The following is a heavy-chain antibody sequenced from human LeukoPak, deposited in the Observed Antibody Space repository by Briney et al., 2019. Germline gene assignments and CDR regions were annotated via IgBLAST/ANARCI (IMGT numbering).Heavy chain of an antibody. CDR1: GGSISSGGYY. D-gene: IGHD5-18*01. CDR3: AREIDSYPIGLNWFDP. V-gene: IGHV4-30-2*01. Sequence: PSETLSLTCTVSGGSISSGGYYWSWIRQPPGKGLEWIGYIYHSGSTYYNPSLKSRVTISVDRSKNQFSLKLSSVTAADTAVYYCAREIDSYPIGLNWFDPWGQGTLVTVSS. J-gene: IGHJ5*02. CDR2: IYHSGST.